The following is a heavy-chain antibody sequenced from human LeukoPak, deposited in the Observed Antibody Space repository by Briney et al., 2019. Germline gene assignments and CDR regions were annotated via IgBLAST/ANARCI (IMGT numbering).Heavy chain of an antibody. Sequence: ASVTVSFTASGYTFTGYCMHWVWQPQGQGMEWEGWINLNSGGTNYAQKFQGRGTMTRDTSISTAYRELSRLRSDDTGVYYCATDFWSGSDFDYWGQGTLVTVSS. D-gene: IGHD3-3*01. V-gene: IGHV1-2*02. CDR3: ATDFWSGSDFDY. J-gene: IGHJ4*02. CDR1: GYTFTGYC. CDR2: INLNSGGT.